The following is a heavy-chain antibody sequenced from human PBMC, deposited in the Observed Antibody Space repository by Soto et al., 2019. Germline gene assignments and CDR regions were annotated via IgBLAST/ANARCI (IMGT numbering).Heavy chain of an antibody. Sequence: HVQLVQSGAEVKKPGASVKGSCKASGYTFTRYYMHWVRQAPGQGLEWMGIINPSGGSTSYAQKSQGRVTMTRDTSTSTVYMELSSLRSEDTAVYYCARVVSNGDYYFDHWGQGTLVTVSS. D-gene: IGHD4-17*01. CDR3: ARVVSNGDYYFDH. CDR1: GYTFTRYY. CDR2: INPSGGST. V-gene: IGHV1-46*03. J-gene: IGHJ4*02.